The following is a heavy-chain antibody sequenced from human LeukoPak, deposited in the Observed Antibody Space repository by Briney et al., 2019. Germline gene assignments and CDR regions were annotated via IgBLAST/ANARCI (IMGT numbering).Heavy chain of an antibody. CDR2: IYHSGST. V-gene: IGHV4-38-2*02. CDR1: GYSISSGYY. Sequence: SDTLSLTCNVSGYSISSGYYWDWIRQPPGKGLEWIGNIYHSGSTYYNPSLKSRVTISVDTSKNQFSLRVNSVTAADTAVYYCARGRAFDIWGQGTMVTVSS. CDR3: ARGRAFDI. J-gene: IGHJ3*02.